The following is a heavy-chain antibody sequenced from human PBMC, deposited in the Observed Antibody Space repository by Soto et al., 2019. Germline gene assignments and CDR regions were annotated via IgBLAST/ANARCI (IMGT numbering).Heavy chain of an antibody. CDR1: GFTFASYA. CDR2: IHKSGTRT. J-gene: IGHJ4*02. D-gene: IGHD3-22*01. Sequence: GGSLRLSCAASGFTFASYAMNWVRQAPGKRLEWVSTIHKSGTRTYYADSVKGRFTISRDNSKSILFLHMDTLRAEDTAVYYCAKEIDDYYDSSHNLDSWGQGTLVTVSS. CDR3: AKEIDDYYDSSHNLDS. V-gene: IGHV3-23*05.